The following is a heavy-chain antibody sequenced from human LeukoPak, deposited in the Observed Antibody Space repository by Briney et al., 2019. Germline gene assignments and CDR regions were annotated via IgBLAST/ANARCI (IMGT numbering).Heavy chain of an antibody. V-gene: IGHV3-23*01. D-gene: IGHD3-22*01. CDR1: GFTFDDYG. CDR2: ISGSGGST. Sequence: GGSLRLSCAASGFTFDDYGMSWVRQAPGKGLEWVSAISGSGGSTYYADSVKGRFTISRDNSKNTLYLQMNSLRAEDTAVYYCAKDDYYYDSSGYPAFDYWGQGTLVTVSS. CDR3: AKDDYYYDSSGYPAFDY. J-gene: IGHJ4*02.